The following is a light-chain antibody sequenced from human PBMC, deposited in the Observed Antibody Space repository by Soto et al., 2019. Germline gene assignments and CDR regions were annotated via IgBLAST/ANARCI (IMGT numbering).Light chain of an antibody. CDR3: SSYAGSSTLYV. J-gene: IGLJ1*01. CDR1: ASDVGVYNY. V-gene: IGLV2-8*01. CDR2: EVT. Sequence: QSALTQPPSASGSLGQSVTISCTGTASDVGVYNYVSWYQQHPGKAPKLMIYEVTKRPSGVPDRFSGSKSGNTASLTVSGLQAEDEADYYCSSYAGSSTLYVFGTGTTV.